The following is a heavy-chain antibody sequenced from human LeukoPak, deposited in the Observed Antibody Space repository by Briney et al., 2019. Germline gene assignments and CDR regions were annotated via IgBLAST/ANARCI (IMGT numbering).Heavy chain of an antibody. CDR1: GFTFSGSA. CDR3: TTPLGYDYVWGSYRHFDY. Sequence: PGGSLRLSCAASGFTFSGSAIHWVRQASGKGLEWVGHIRSKPNNYATAFAASVKGRFTISRDDSKNTLYLQMNSLKTEDTAVYYCTTPLGYDYVWGSYRHFDYWGQGTLVTVSS. D-gene: IGHD3-16*02. V-gene: IGHV3-73*01. J-gene: IGHJ4*02. CDR2: IRSKPNNYAT.